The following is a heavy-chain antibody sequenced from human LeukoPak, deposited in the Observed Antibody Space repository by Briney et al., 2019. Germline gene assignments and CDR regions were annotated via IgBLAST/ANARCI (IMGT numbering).Heavy chain of an antibody. Sequence: GGSLRLSCAASGFAFISTSIHWVRQAPGKGLEWLSYSSTVTGNIYYADSVKGRFTISRDNAKNSLYLQMSSLRAEDTALCFCATTGNYYGMDVWGKGTTVTVSS. J-gene: IGHJ6*04. D-gene: IGHD1-1*01. CDR3: ATTGNYYGMDV. V-gene: IGHV3-48*04. CDR2: SSTVTGNI. CDR1: GFAFISTS.